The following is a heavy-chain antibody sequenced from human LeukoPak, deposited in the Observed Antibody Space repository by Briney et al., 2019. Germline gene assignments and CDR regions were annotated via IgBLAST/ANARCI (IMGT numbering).Heavy chain of an antibody. CDR2: ISGYNGNT. J-gene: IGHJ5*02. CDR1: GYTFTTSG. D-gene: IGHD6-13*01. Sequence: ASVRVSCKASGYTFTTSGTSWVRQAPGQGLEWMGWISGYNGNTDYAQKFQGRVTMTTDISTSTAYMELRSLRSDDTAVYYCARDVAAAGVDPWGEGTLVIVSS. V-gene: IGHV1-18*01. CDR3: ARDVAAAGVDP.